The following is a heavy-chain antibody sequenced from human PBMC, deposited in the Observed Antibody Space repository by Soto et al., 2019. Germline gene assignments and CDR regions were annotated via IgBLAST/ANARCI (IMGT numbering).Heavy chain of an antibody. D-gene: IGHD3-10*01. CDR2: IYPGESDT. V-gene: IGHV5-51*06. CDR1: GYSFTSYW. J-gene: IGHJ4*02. CDR3: ARKEDSGSFGY. Sequence: GESLRISCKGSGYSFTSYWIGWVRQMPGKGLEWMGIIYPGESDTRYSLSFQGQVTISADKSISTAYLQWSSLKASDTAMYYCARKEDSGSFGYWGQGTQVTVSS.